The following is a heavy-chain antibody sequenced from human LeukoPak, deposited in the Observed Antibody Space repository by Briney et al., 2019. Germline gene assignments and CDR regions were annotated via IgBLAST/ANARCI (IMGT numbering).Heavy chain of an antibody. CDR1: GFTFSSYA. V-gene: IGHV3-23*01. CDR2: ISGGGGST. Sequence: PGGSLRLSCAASGFTFSSYAMSWVRQAPGKGLEWVSAISGGGGSTYYADSVKGRFTISRDNSKNTLYLQMNSLRAEDTAVYYCATAEDIVVVPAASDFDYWGQGTLVTVSS. CDR3: ATAEDIVVVPAASDFDY. J-gene: IGHJ4*02. D-gene: IGHD2-2*01.